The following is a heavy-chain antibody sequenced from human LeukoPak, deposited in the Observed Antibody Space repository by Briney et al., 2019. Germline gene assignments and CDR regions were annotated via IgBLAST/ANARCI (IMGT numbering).Heavy chain of an antibody. Sequence: PGGTLRLSCAASGFTFSSYAMSWVRQDPGKGLEWVSAISGSGGSTYYADSVKGRFTISRDNSKNTLYLQMNSLRDDDTAVYYCAKDRMHQLLFDYWGQGTLVTVSS. V-gene: IGHV3-23*01. J-gene: IGHJ4*02. CDR1: GFTFSSYA. CDR2: ISGSGGST. CDR3: AKDRMHQLLFDY. D-gene: IGHD6-13*01.